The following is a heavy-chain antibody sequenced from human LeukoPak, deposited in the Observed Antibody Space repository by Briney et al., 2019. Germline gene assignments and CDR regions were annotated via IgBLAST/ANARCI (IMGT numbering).Heavy chain of an antibody. V-gene: IGHV4-39*01. CDR1: GGSISSSSYY. Sequence: SETLSLTCTVSGGSISSSSYYWGWIRQPPGKGLEWSGSIYYSGSTYYNPSLKSRVTISVDTSKNQFSLKLSSVTAADTAVYYCAAQSPAKGYYYYMDVWGKGTTVTVSS. J-gene: IGHJ6*03. CDR3: AAQSPAKGYYYYMDV. CDR2: IYYSGST.